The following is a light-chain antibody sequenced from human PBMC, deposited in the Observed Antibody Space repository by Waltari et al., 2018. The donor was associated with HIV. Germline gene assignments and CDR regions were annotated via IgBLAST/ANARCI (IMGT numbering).Light chain of an antibody. CDR1: SNDVGGYHY. J-gene: IGLJ2*01. CDR3: SSYSGGNNFDVV. Sequence: QSALTQPPSASGSPGQSVTISCPGTSNDVGGYHYVPRYQQHPGKPPKLMIYEVSERPSGVPDRFSGSKSGNTASLTVSGLQAEDEADYYCSSYSGGNNFDVVFGGGTKLTVL. CDR2: EVS. V-gene: IGLV2-8*01.